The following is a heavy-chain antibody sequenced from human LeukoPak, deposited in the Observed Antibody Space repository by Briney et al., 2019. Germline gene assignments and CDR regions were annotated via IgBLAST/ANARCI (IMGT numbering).Heavy chain of an antibody. CDR2: INWNGGDT. CDR1: GFTFDDYA. D-gene: IGHD6-13*01. V-gene: IGHV3-9*01. J-gene: IGHJ3*02. CDR3: AKDLASSWYEDAFDI. Sequence: PGGSLRLSCAASGFTFDDYAMHWVRQALGKGLEWVSGINWNGGDTGYADSVKGRFTISRDNGKNSLYLQMSSLRTEDTALYFCAKDLASSWYEDAFDIWGHGTMVTVSS.